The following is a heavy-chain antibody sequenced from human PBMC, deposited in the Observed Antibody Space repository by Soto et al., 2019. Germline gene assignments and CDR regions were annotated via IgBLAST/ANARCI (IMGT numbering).Heavy chain of an antibody. Sequence: EVQLVESGGGLVQPGGSLRLSCAASGITFRSNWMHWVRQDPGKGLVWVSRINTDGTSTSYADSVKGRFTISRDNAKNTLYLQMNSLRAEDTAVYYCTRDSFDGIYYYGMDAWGQGTTVTVSS. CDR3: TRDSFDGIYYYGMDA. CDR1: GITFRSNW. V-gene: IGHV3-74*01. CDR2: INTDGTST. D-gene: IGHD3-9*01. J-gene: IGHJ6*02.